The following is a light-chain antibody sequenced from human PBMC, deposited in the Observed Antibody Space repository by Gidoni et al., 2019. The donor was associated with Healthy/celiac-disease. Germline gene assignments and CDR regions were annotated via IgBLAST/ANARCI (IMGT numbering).Light chain of an antibody. J-gene: IGKJ2*01. CDR3: QHSGT. Sequence: EIVLTQSPGTLSLSPGERATLSCRDSQSVSSSYLAWYQQKPGQAPWLLICGASSRATGIPDSFSGSGSGTDFTLTISRLEPEDFAVYYCQHSGTFGQGTKLEIK. V-gene: IGKV3-20*01. CDR2: GAS. CDR1: QSVSSSY.